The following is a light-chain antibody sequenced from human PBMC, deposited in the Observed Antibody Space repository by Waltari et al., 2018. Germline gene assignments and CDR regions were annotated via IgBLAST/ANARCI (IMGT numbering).Light chain of an antibody. V-gene: IGKV2-30*01. CDR1: QSLVYSDGTTY. J-gene: IGKJ1*01. CDR2: NVS. Sequence: DVVMTQSPLSLPATLGQPASISCRFCQSLVYSDGTTYLNCFQLRPGQSPRLLIYNVSNRDSGVPDRFSGSGSGTDFTLKISRVEAEDVGVYYCMHSVEWPWKVGQGTKVEVK. CDR3: MHSVEWPWK.